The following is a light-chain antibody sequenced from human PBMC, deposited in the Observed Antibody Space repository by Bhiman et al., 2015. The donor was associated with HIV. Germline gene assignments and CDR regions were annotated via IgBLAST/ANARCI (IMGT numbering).Light chain of an antibody. Sequence: QSVLTQPPSVSGAPGQRVTISCIGSSSNIGADYRVHWYQQLPGTAPKLLIYANVNRPSGVPDRFSGSKSGTSSSLAITGLQAEDEADYYCQSYDASLRGSVFGGGTKLTVL. J-gene: IGLJ2*01. V-gene: IGLV1-40*01. CDR3: QSYDASLRGSV. CDR2: ANV. CDR1: SSNIGADYR.